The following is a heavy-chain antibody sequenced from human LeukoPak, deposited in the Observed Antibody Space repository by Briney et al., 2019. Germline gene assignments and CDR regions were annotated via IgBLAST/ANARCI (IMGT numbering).Heavy chain of an antibody. CDR2: INPNSGGT. CDR1: GYTFTGYY. CDR3: ARVQLGIAVAAP. Sequence: ASVKVSCKASGYTFTGYYMHWVRQAPGQGLEWMGWINPNSGGTNYAQKLQGRVTMTTDTSTSTAYMELRSLRSDDTAVYYCARVQLGIAVAAPWGQGTLVTVSS. V-gene: IGHV1-2*02. D-gene: IGHD6-19*01. J-gene: IGHJ5*02.